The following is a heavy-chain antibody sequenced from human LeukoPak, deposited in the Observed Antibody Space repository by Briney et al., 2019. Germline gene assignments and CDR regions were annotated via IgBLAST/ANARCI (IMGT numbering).Heavy chain of an antibody. CDR1: GFTLSDYW. Sequence: GGSLRLSCAASGFTLSDYWISWIRQAPGKGLGWVANIKGDGSDKYYVDSVKGRFTISRDNAKNSLYLQMNSLRAEDTAVYYCARDGYYDSSGSRNWFDPWGQGTLVTVSS. CDR3: ARDGYYDSSGSRNWFDP. J-gene: IGHJ5*02. CDR2: IKGDGSDK. V-gene: IGHV3-7*01. D-gene: IGHD3-22*01.